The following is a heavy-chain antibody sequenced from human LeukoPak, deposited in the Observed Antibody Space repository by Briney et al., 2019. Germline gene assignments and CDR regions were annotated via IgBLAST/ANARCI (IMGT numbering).Heavy chain of an antibody. CDR3: ARPKPLGVGAENFDY. CDR1: GYTFTGYY. V-gene: IGHV1-2*02. Sequence: ASVKVSCKASGYTFTGYYMHWVRQAPGQGLEWMGGINPNSGGTNYAQKFQGRVTMTRDTSISTAYMELSRLRSDDTAVYYCARPKPLGVGAENFDYWGQGTLVTVSS. D-gene: IGHD1-26*01. CDR2: INPNSGGT. J-gene: IGHJ4*02.